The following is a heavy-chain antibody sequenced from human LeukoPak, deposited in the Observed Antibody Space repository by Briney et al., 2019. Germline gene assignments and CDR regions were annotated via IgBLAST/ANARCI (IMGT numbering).Heavy chain of an antibody. CDR3: ATEFREGLGGSGSFDY. J-gene: IGHJ4*02. CDR2: IYYSGST. CDR1: GGSISSGGYY. D-gene: IGHD3-10*01. V-gene: IGHV4-31*03. Sequence: SETLSLTCTVSGGSISSGGYYWSWIRQHPGKGLEWVGYIYYSGSTYYNPSLKSRVTISVDTSKNLFSLKLSSVTAADTAVYYCATEFREGLGGSGSFDYWGQGTLVTVSS.